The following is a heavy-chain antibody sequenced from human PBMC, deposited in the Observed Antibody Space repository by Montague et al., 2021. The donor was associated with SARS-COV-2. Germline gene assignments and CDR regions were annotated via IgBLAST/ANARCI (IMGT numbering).Heavy chain of an antibody. Sequence: CAISGDSVTVKRATGADRRRSRSNGSEGRRRTYYRSKWYNDYAESVKSRITIDPDTSKHQFSLHLNSVTPEDTAVYYCARIPVGSKYYFDFWGQGTLVTVSS. CDR2: TYYRSKWYN. CDR1: GDSVTVKRAT. J-gene: IGHJ4*02. V-gene: IGHV6-1*01. CDR3: ARIPVGSKYYFDF. D-gene: IGHD2-2*01.